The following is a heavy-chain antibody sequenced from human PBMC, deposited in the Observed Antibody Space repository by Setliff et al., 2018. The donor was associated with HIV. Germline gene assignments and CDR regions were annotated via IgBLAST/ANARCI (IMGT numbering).Heavy chain of an antibody. D-gene: IGHD1-26*01. CDR1: GFTFSNYW. CDR3: AKDRSGSYSFARN. Sequence: HPGGSLRLSCAASGFTFSNYWMDWVRQAPGKGLEWVATIKQDGSEIYYMDSVKGRFTVSRDNAKNSLYLQMNSLRAEDTAVYYCAKDRSGSYSFARNWGQGTLVTVSS. J-gene: IGHJ4*02. CDR2: IKQDGSEI. V-gene: IGHV3-7*01.